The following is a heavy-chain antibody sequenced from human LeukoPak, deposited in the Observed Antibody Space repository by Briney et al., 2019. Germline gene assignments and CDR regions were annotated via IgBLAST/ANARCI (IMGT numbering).Heavy chain of an antibody. CDR1: LGSISSSSYY. V-gene: IGHV4-39*07. J-gene: IGHJ4*02. D-gene: IGHD4-17*01. CDR3: ARMTTGHDF. CDR2: VNHSGYT. Sequence: SETLSLTCTVSLGSISSSSYYWGWIRQPPGKGLEWIGEVNHSGYTNDNPSLKSRVTISVDTSKNQFSLRLRSVTAADTGVYFCARMTTGHDFWGQGTLVTVSS.